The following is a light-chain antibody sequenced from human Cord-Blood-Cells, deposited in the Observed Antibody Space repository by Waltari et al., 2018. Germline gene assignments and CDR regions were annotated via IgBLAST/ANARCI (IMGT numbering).Light chain of an antibody. CDR2: DAS. Sequence: DLQMTPSPSSLSASVGDRVTITCQASQDINNYLNWYQQKPGKAPKLLIYDASNLETGVPSRFSGSGSATDFTFTISSLQPEDIATYYCQQYDNLFTFGPGTKVDIK. J-gene: IGKJ3*01. V-gene: IGKV1-33*01. CDR1: QDINNY. CDR3: QQYDNLFT.